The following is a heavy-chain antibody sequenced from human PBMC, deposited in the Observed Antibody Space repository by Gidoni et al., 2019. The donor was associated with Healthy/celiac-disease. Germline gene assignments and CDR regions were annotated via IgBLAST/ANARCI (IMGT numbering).Heavy chain of an antibody. D-gene: IGHD2-15*01. J-gene: IGHJ4*02. CDR1: GGSISSYY. Sequence: QVQLQESGPGLVKPAETLSLTCTVSGGSISSYYWSWIRQPPGKGLEWIGYIYYSGSTNYNPSLKSRVTISVDTSKNQFSLKLSSVTAADTAVYYCARFLGYCSGGSCYSSSPFDYWGQGTLVTVSS. CDR2: IYYSGST. CDR3: ARFLGYCSGGSCYSSSPFDY. V-gene: IGHV4-59*01.